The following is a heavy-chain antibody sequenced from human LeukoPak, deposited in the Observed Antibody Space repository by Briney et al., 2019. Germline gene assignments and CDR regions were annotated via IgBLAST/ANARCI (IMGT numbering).Heavy chain of an antibody. CDR3: AREYCSSTSCPFDY. V-gene: IGHV4-30-2*01. CDR2: IYHSGST. Sequence: SQTLSLTCTVSGGSISSGDYYWSWIRQPPGKGLEWIGYIYHSGSTYYNPSLKSRVTISVDRSKNQFSLKLSSVTAADTAVYYCAREYCSSTSCPFDYWGQGTLVTVSS. CDR1: GGSISSGDYY. J-gene: IGHJ4*02. D-gene: IGHD2-2*01.